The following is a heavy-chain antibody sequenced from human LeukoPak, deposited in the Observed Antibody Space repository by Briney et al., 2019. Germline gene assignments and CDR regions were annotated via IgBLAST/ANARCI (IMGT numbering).Heavy chain of an antibody. CDR2: ISGSGGST. V-gene: IGHV3-23*01. D-gene: IGHD1-1*01. CDR3: AKARTSHLAGTTTN. J-gene: IGHJ4*02. CDR1: GFTFSSYA. Sequence: AGGSLRLSCVVSGFTFSSYAMSWVRQAPGKGLEWVSGISGSGGSTYYADSVKGRFTISRDNSKNTLYLQMNSLRAEDTAVYYCAKARTSHLAGTTTNWGQGTLVTVSS.